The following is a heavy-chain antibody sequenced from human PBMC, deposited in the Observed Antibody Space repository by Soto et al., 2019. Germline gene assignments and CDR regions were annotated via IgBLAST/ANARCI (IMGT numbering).Heavy chain of an antibody. Sequence: QVQLVESGGGVVQPGRSLRLSCAASGFTFSSYGMHWVRQAPGKGLEWVAVISYDGSNKYYADSVKGRFTISRDNSKNTLYLQMNSLRAEDTAVYYCAKKGYSSSSEYYYYYYYMDVWGKRTTVTVSS. CDR3: AKKGYSSSSEYYYYYYYMDV. J-gene: IGHJ6*03. D-gene: IGHD6-6*01. V-gene: IGHV3-30*18. CDR1: GFTFSSYG. CDR2: ISYDGSNK.